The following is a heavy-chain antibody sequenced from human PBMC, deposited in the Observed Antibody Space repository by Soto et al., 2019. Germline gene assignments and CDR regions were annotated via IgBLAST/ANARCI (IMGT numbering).Heavy chain of an antibody. J-gene: IGHJ5*02. V-gene: IGHV1-3*01. Sequence: GASVKVSCKASGYTFSDYAIHWVRQAPGQRPEWMGWINAGNGNTKYSQKFQGRVTITRDTSASTAYMELSSLRSEDTAVYYCARGTPVWFDPWGQGTLVNVS. CDR1: GYTFSDYA. D-gene: IGHD3-10*01. CDR3: ARGTPVWFDP. CDR2: INAGNGNT.